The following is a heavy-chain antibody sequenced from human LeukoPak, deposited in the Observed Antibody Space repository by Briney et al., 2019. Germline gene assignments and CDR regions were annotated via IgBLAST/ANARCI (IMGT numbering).Heavy chain of an antibody. J-gene: IGHJ4*02. CDR2: ISSDSNYI. D-gene: IGHD6-13*01. V-gene: IGHV3-21*01. CDR3: ARGTYSSSPADY. CDR1: GFTFSSYS. Sequence: GGSLRLSCAASGFTFSSYSMNWVRQAPGKGLEWVSSISSDSNYIYYADSVKGRFTNSRDNAKDSLYLHMNTLRAEDTAVYYCARGTYSSSPADYWGQGTLVTVSS.